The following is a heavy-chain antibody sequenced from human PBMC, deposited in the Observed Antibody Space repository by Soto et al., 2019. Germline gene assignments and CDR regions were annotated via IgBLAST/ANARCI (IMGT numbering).Heavy chain of an antibody. J-gene: IGHJ4*02. V-gene: IGHV4-59*02. CDR2: IYYSGSA. CDR1: GGSVSRYY. D-gene: IGHD4-4*01. CDR3: ARVHYSTGGSGFWEDY. Sequence: QVQLQESGPGLVKPSETLSLTCTVSGGSVSRYYWSWIRQPPGKGLEWIGYIYYSGSANYNPSLKRRVTMSXXTXKXXFSLRLSSVTAADTAVYYCARVHYSTGGSGFWEDYWGQGTLVIVSS.